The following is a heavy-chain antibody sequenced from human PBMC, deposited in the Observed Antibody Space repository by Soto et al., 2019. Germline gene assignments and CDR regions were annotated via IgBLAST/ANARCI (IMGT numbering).Heavy chain of an antibody. CDR1: GSSVNNNYW. CDR3: ANFLGSNWLAP. J-gene: IGHJ5*02. D-gene: IGHD3-16*01. CDR2: MYYSGTT. Sequence: SETLSLTCAVSGSSVNNNYWWGWVRQPPGKGLEWTGYMYYSGTTYYNPSLKSRVTMSVDTSKNQFSLKVTSMTAVDTAVYYCANFLGSNWLAPWGQGSLVTVSS. V-gene: IGHV4-28*01.